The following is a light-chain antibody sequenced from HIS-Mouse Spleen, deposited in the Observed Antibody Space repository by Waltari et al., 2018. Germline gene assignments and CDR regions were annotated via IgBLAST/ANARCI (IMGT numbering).Light chain of an antibody. Sequence: EIVMTQSPATLSVSPGERATLPCRASQSVSSNLAWYQQKPGQAPRLLIYDASTKATGIPARFSGSGSGTEFTLTISSIQSEDFAVYYCQQYNNWPTWTFGQGTKVEIK. CDR3: QQYNNWPTWT. J-gene: IGKJ1*01. CDR2: DAS. CDR1: QSVSSN. V-gene: IGKV3-15*01.